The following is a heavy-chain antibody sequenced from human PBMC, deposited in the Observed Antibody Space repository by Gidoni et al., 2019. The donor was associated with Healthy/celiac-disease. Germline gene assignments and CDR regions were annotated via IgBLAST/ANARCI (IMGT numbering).Heavy chain of an antibody. Sequence: QVQLVESGGGVVQPGRSLRLSCAASGFTFSSYGMHWVRQAPGKGLEWVAFIRYDGSNKYYADSVKGRFTISRDNSKNTLYLQMNSLRAEDTAVYYCAKDGPGRWPLNQFDYWGQGTLVTVSS. J-gene: IGHJ4*02. CDR2: IRYDGSNK. CDR3: AKDGPGRWPLNQFDY. V-gene: IGHV3-30*02. CDR1: GFTFSSYG. D-gene: IGHD4-17*01.